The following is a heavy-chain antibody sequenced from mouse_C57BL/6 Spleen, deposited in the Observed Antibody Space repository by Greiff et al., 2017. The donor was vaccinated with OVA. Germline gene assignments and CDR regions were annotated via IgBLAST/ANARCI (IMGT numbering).Heavy chain of an antibody. CDR3: ARKGGLLSYAMDY. CDR2: IGPSGSYI. D-gene: IGHD2-10*01. Sequence: VQLQQPGAELVMPGASVKLSCTASGYTFTSYWMPWVKQRPGQGLEWIGYIGPSGSYINYTQKVKGQFTLSVDKSSSTAYLQLSRLTSEDAAVYNCARKGGLLSYAMDYWGKGTSVTVSS. J-gene: IGHJ4*01. CDR1: GYTFTSYW. V-gene: IGHV1-69*01.